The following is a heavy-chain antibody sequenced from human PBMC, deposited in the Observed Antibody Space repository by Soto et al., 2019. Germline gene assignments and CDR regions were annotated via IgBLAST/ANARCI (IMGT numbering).Heavy chain of an antibody. D-gene: IGHD3-9*01. CDR2: ISHDGINK. Sequence: GSLRRSCAAYGFTFTNYGLHWVRQAPGKGLEWVAVISHDGINKYYEDSVKGRFTISRDTSKNTLYLQMNSLRPEDTAVYFCAKDRGYEILDSWGQGTPVTVYS. J-gene: IGHJ4*02. CDR1: GFTFTNYG. V-gene: IGHV3-30*18. CDR3: AKDRGYEILDS.